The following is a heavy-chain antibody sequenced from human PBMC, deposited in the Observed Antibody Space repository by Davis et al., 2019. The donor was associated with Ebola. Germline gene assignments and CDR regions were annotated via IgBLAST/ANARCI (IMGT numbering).Heavy chain of an antibody. CDR3: ARESGPTSSSYYYYYMDV. J-gene: IGHJ6*03. CDR1: GGSISSGGYY. Sequence: PSETLSLTRTVSGGSISSGGYYWSWIRQHPGKGLEWIGYIYYSGSTYYNPSLKSRVTISVDTSKNQFSLKLSSVTAADTAVYYCARESGPTSSSYYYYYMDVWGKGTTVTVSS. D-gene: IGHD2-2*01. V-gene: IGHV4-31*03. CDR2: IYYSGST.